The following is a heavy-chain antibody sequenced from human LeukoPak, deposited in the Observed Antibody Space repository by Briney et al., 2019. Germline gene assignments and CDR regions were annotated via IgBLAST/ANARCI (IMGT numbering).Heavy chain of an antibody. V-gene: IGHV4-39*07. CDR3: RGLNDAFDI. J-gene: IGHJ3*02. CDR1: GGSISSSSYY. Sequence: PSETLSLTCTVSGGSISSSSYYWGWIRQPPGKGLEWIRSIYYSGSTYYNPSLKSRVTISVDTSKNQFSLKLSSVTAADTAVYYCRGLNDAFDIWGQGTMVTVSS. CDR2: IYYSGST. D-gene: IGHD3-10*01.